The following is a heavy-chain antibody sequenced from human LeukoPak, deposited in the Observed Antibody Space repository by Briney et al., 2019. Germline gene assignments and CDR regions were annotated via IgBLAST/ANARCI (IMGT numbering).Heavy chain of an antibody. Sequence: GGSLRLSCAASGSTFSSYSMNWVRQAPGKGLEWVSSISSSSSYIYYADSVKGRFTISRDNAKNSLYLQMNSLRAEDTAVYYCARDRMVAATAFDYWGQGTLVTVSS. D-gene: IGHD2-15*01. V-gene: IGHV3-21*01. CDR3: ARDRMVAATAFDY. CDR2: ISSSSSYI. J-gene: IGHJ4*02. CDR1: GSTFSSYS.